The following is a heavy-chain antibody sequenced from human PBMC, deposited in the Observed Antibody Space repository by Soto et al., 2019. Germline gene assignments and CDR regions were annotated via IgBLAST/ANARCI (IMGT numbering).Heavy chain of an antibody. CDR2: ISYDETNK. CDR3: ARGASDFWGAYPEIHFFDY. D-gene: IGHD3-3*01. V-gene: IGHV3-30-3*01. J-gene: IGHJ4*01. Sequence: QVLLVESGGGVVQPGRSLRLSCAASEFTFSTYPMHWVRQAPGKGLEWVAVISYDETNKYYADSVKGRFTISRDNSKNTLYRQMNNLRADDTAVYYCARGASDFWGAYPEIHFFDYWGHGTLVTVSS. CDR1: EFTFSTYP.